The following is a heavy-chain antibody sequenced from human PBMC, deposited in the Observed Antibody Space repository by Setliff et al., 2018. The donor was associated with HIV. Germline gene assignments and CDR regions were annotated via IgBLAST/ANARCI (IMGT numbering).Heavy chain of an antibody. CDR3: ARDREAEGDAFDI. J-gene: IGHJ3*02. V-gene: IGHV1-69*13. CDR2: IISMFGTA. D-gene: IGHD3-10*01. CDR1: GGTFSRDA. Sequence: ASVKVSCKASGGTFSRDAISWVRQAPGQGLEWMGGIISMFGTANYAQKFQGXXXXTADESTNTAYMELSSLRSEGTAVYYCARDREAEGDAFDIWGQGTMVTVSS.